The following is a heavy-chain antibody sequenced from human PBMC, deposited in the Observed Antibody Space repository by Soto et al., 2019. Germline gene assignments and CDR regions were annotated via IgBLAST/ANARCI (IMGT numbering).Heavy chain of an antibody. CDR3: ARLDYSNYPDY. J-gene: IGHJ4*02. Sequence: SETLSLTCTVSSGSISSSSYYWGWIRQPPGKGLEWIGSIYYSGSTYYNPSLKSRVTISVDTSKNQFSLKLSSVTAADTAVYYCARLDYSNYPDYWGQGTLVTVSS. CDR2: IYYSGST. CDR1: SGSISSSSYY. V-gene: IGHV4-39*01. D-gene: IGHD4-4*01.